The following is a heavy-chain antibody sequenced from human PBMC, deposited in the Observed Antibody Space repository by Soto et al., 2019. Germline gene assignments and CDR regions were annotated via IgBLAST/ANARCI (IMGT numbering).Heavy chain of an antibody. Sequence: PGGSLRLSCTASGFTFGDYAMGWVRQAPGKGLEWISFIRNKAYRGTTKYAASVRGRFTISRDDSKSIAYLQMNSLKTEDTAVYYCTRGDMALNDYWGQGTLVTVSS. V-gene: IGHV3-49*04. CDR1: GFTFGDYA. CDR3: TRGDMALNDY. J-gene: IGHJ4*02. CDR2: IRNKAYRGTT. D-gene: IGHD2-15*01.